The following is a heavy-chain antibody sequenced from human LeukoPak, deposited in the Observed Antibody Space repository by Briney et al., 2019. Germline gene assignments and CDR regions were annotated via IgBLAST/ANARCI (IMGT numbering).Heavy chain of an antibody. CDR3: ASGGWQLVHDY. V-gene: IGHV4-59*01. J-gene: IGHJ4*02. D-gene: IGHD6-13*01. CDR1: GGSISSYY. Sequence: SETLSLTCTVSGGSISSYYWSWIRQPPGKGLEWIGYIYYSGSTNYNPSLKSRVTISVDTSKNQFSLKLSSVTAADTAVYYCASGGWQLVHDYWGQGTLVTVSS. CDR2: IYYSGST.